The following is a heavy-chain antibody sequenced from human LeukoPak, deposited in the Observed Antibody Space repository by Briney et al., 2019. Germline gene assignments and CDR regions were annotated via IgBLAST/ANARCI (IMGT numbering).Heavy chain of an antibody. V-gene: IGHV3-23*01. CDR2: ISGSGGST. D-gene: IGHD2-2*02. CDR3: AKVDTSGAFDI. J-gene: IGHJ3*02. Sequence: GGSLRLSCAASGFTFGSYAMSCVRQAPGKGLEWVSAISGSGGSTYYADSVKGRFTISRDTSKNTLYLQMNSLRAEDTAVYYCAKVDTSGAFDIWGQGTMVTVSS. CDR1: GFTFGSYA.